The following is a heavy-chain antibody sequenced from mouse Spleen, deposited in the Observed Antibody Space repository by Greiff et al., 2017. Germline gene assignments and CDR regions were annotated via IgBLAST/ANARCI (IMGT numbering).Heavy chain of an antibody. V-gene: IGHV5-12*01. CDR2: ISNGGGST. Sequence: EVQRVESGGGLVQPGGSLKLSCAASGFTFSDYYMYWVRQTPEKRLEWVAYISNGGGSTYYPDTVKGRFTISRDNAKNTLYLQMSRLKSEDTAMYYCARQGGGYAMDYWGQGTSVTVSS. CDR1: GFTFSDYY. CDR3: ARQGGGYAMDY. J-gene: IGHJ4*01.